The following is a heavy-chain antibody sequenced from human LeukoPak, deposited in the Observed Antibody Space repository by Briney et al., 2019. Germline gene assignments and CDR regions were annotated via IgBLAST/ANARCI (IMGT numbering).Heavy chain of an antibody. CDR2: ISDSGGST. CDR3: ALSRGSSCYGPIDY. Sequence: GGSLRLSCAASGFTFSRYAMTWVRQAPGKGLEWVSAISDSGGSTYYADSVEGRFTISRDNSKNTLYLQMNSLRAEDTAVYYCALSRGSSCYGPIDYWGQETLVTVSS. CDR1: GFTFSRYA. V-gene: IGHV3-23*01. J-gene: IGHJ4*02. D-gene: IGHD2-2*01.